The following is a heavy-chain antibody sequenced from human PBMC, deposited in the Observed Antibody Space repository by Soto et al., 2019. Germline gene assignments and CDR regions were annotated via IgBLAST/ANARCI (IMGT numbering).Heavy chain of an antibody. J-gene: IGHJ5*02. CDR1: GDGCSRDA. CDR2: IIPIYGTT. Sequence: VKRDCKAAGDGCSRDASSCGILDPKQRREWMGGIIPIYGTTNYAQKFQDRVTITADESTSTAYMELSSLTSEDTAVYFCARDLGGCSGGSCRYTWFDPWGQGTLVTVSS. V-gene: IGHV1-69*13. CDR3: ARDLGGCSGGSCRYTWFDP. D-gene: IGHD2-15*01.